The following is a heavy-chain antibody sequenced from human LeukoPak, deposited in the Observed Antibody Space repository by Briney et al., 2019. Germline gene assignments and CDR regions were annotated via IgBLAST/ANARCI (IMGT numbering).Heavy chain of an antibody. V-gene: IGHV3-30*03. Sequence: GRSLRLSCAASGFTFSSYGMHWVRQAPGKGLEWVAVISYDGSNKYYADSVKGRFTISRDNSKNTLYLQMNSLRAEDTAVYYCARETFYGAFDYWGQGTLVTVSS. CDR1: GFTFSSYG. CDR2: ISYDGSNK. J-gene: IGHJ4*02. CDR3: ARETFYGAFDY. D-gene: IGHD4-17*01.